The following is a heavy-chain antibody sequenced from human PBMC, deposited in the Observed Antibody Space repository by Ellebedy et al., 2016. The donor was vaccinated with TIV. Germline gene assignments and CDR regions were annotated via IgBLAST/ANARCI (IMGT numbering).Heavy chain of an antibody. D-gene: IGHD3/OR15-3a*01. CDR2: IWYDGSNK. Sequence: GESLKISXAASGYTFSNYGMHWVRQTPGKGLEWVAVIWYDGSNKYYGDSMKGRFTTSRDNSKNTLYLQMNSLRAEDTAVYYCARAADDLWTGNYYYYYGMDVWGQGTMVTVSS. J-gene: IGHJ6*02. CDR3: ARAADDLWTGNYYYYYGMDV. V-gene: IGHV3-33*01. CDR1: GYTFSNYG.